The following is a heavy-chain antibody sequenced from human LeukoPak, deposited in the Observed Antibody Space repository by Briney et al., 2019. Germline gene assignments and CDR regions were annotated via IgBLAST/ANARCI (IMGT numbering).Heavy chain of an antibody. J-gene: IGHJ4*02. D-gene: IGHD1-14*01. CDR3: ARGANRLDS. Sequence: SETLSLTCAVYGGSFSVYYWSWIRQPPGKGLEWSGFIYSPGRTNYNPSLKSRVTMSVDTYNSQFSLKLTSVTAADTALYYCARGANRLDSWGRGTLVTVSS. V-gene: IGHV4-34*11. CDR2: IYSPGRT. CDR1: GGSFSVYY.